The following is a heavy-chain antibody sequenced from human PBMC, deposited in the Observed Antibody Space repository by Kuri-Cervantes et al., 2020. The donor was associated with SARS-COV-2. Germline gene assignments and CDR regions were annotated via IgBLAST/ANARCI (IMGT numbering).Heavy chain of an antibody. D-gene: IGHD6-6*01. CDR3: ARGGLGGQLVDGMDV. CDR1: GFTISSYT. J-gene: IGHJ6*02. Sequence: GESLKISCTASGFTISSYTLTWVRQAPGKGLEWVSSISGSSEYIYYADSVKGRFTISRDNARNSLFLQMNRLRDEDTAVYYCARGGLGGQLVDGMDVWGQGTTVTVSS. CDR2: ISGSSEYI. V-gene: IGHV3-21*01.